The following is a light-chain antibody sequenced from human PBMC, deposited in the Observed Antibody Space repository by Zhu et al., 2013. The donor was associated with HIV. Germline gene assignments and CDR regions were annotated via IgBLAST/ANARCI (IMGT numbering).Light chain of an antibody. CDR3: QQYSSYPFT. Sequence: DIQMTQSPSSLSASVGDRVTITCRASQSIAGYLNWYQQKPGKAPKLLIYAASSLQSGVPSKFSGSGSGTEFTLTISNLQPEDFATYYCQQYSSYPFTFGPGTKVEVK. CDR1: QSIAGY. V-gene: IGKV1-16*02. J-gene: IGKJ3*01. CDR2: AAS.